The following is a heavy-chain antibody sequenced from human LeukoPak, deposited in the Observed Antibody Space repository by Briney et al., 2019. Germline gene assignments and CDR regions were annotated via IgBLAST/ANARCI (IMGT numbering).Heavy chain of an antibody. V-gene: IGHV4-59*01. CDR3: ARDPGYSRGWYRGPYYYGMDV. Sequence: PSQTLSLTCTVSGGSISSYYWSWIRQPPGKGLEWIGYIYYSGSTNYNPSLKSRVTISVDTSKNQFSLKLSSVTAADTAVYYCARDPGYSRGWYRGPYYYGMDVWGQGTTVTVSS. D-gene: IGHD6-19*01. CDR2: IYYSGST. CDR1: GGSISSYY. J-gene: IGHJ6*02.